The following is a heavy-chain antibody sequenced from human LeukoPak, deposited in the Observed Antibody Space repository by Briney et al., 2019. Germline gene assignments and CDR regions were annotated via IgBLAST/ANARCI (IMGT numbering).Heavy chain of an antibody. CDR2: FSASGGNK. Sequence: VGCLRLSCAASGITFSSYAMSCVRQGPGKGLESVSAFSASGGNKYYEDSVESRFTISRKNYKNTLYLQMNSMRAKDTAVYYCAKDKSSSWYYFDYWGQGTLVTVSS. D-gene: IGHD6-13*01. CDR1: GITFSSYA. J-gene: IGHJ4*02. CDR3: AKDKSSSWYYFDY. V-gene: IGHV3-23*01.